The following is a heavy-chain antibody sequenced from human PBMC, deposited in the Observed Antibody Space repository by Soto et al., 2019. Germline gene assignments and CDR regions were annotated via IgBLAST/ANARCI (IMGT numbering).Heavy chain of an antibody. V-gene: IGHV1-8*01. CDR3: ARGRRKTYCSGGSCYSGVVDY. J-gene: IGHJ4*02. Sequence: ASVKVSCKASGYTFTSYDINWVRQATGQGLEWMGWMNPNSGNTGYAQKLQGRVTMTRNTSISTAYMELSSLRSEDAAVYYCARGRRKTYCSGGSCYSGVVDYWGQGTLVTVS. CDR1: GYTFTSYD. CDR2: MNPNSGNT. D-gene: IGHD2-15*01.